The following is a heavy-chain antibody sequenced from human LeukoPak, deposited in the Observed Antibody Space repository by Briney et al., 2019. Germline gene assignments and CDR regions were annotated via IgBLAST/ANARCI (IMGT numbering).Heavy chain of an antibody. J-gene: IGHJ4*02. D-gene: IGHD3-22*01. CDR1: GFAFSSYA. V-gene: IGHV3-23*01. CDR3: AKGLNYESSAAFDY. CDR2: ISGSGGST. Sequence: GGSLRLSCTASGFAFSSYAMTWVRQAPGKGLEWVSGISGSGGSTYYADSVKGRFTISRDNSRNTLYLQMNSLRAADTAVYDCAKGLNYESSAAFDYWGQGTLVTVSS.